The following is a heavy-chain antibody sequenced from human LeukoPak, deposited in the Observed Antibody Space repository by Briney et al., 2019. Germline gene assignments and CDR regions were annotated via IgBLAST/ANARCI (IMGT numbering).Heavy chain of an antibody. CDR1: GGTFSSYA. Sequence: GASVKVSCKASGGTFSSYAISWVRQAPGQGLEWMGGIIPIFGTANYAQKFQGRVTITADESTSTAYMELSSLRSGDTAVYYCARDRIAAAGYYYFDYWGQGTLVTVSS. J-gene: IGHJ4*02. CDR2: IIPIFGTA. CDR3: ARDRIAAAGYYYFDY. D-gene: IGHD6-13*01. V-gene: IGHV1-69*13.